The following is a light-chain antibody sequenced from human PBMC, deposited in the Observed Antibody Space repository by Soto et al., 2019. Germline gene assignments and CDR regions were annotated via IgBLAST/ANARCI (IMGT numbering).Light chain of an antibody. CDR2: DIS. CDR1: SSDVGGYNY. Sequence: QSVLTQPASVSGSPGQSITISCTGTSSDVGGYNYVSWYQQHPGKAPKLMIYDISNRPSGVSNRFSGSKSGKTASLTISGLQAEDEADYSCSSYTSSSTVIFGGGTKLTVL. J-gene: IGLJ2*01. V-gene: IGLV2-14*03. CDR3: SSYTSSSTVI.